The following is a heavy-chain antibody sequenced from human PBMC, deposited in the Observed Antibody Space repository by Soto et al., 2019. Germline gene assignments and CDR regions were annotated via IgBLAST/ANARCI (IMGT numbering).Heavy chain of an antibody. J-gene: IGHJ4*02. V-gene: IGHV4-61*01. CDR3: ARAARDFSGSYSIY. CDR1: GGSVSSGSYY. Sequence: PSETLSLTCTVSGGSVSSGSYYWSWIRQPPGKGLEWIGYIYYSGSTNYNPSLKSRVTISVDTSKNQFSLKLSSVTAADTAVYYCARAARDFSGSYSIYWGQGTVVTVSS. D-gene: IGHD1-26*01. CDR2: IYYSGST.